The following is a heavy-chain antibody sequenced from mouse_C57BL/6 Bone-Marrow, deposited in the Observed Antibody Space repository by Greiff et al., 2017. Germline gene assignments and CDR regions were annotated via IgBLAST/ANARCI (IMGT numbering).Heavy chain of an antibody. D-gene: IGHD2-2*01. CDR2: IHPNSGST. Sequence: QVQLKQSGAELVKPGASVKLSCKASGYTFTSYWMHWVKQRPGQGLEWIGMIHPNSGSTNYKEKFKSKATLTVDKSSSTAYMQLSSLTSEDSAVYYCARWLPYYYAMDYWGQGTSVTVSS. CDR1: GYTFTSYW. V-gene: IGHV1-64*01. J-gene: IGHJ4*01. CDR3: ARWLPYYYAMDY.